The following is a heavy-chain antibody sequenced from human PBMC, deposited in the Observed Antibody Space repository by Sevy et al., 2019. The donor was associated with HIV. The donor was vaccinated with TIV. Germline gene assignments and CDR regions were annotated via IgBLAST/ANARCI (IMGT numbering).Heavy chain of an antibody. CDR3: AREDIRVAGIGYYFHS. Sequence: GGSLRLSCAASGFSISGYGMHWVRQAPGKGVEWVAVIWYDGTNKEYADSVKGRFTISRDNSKNTLYLQMNSLRAEDTAVYYCAREDIRVAGIGYYFHSWGQGTLVTVSS. CDR2: IWYDGTNK. V-gene: IGHV3-33*01. CDR1: GFSISGYG. D-gene: IGHD6-19*01. J-gene: IGHJ4*02.